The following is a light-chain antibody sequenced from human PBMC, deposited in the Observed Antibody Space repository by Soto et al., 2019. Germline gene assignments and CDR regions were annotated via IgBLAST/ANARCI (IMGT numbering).Light chain of an antibody. V-gene: IGKV3-20*01. Sequence: EIGLTQSPGTLSFSPGERATLSCRASQSVSSSYLAWYQQKPGQAPRLLIYGASSRATGIPDRFNGSGSGTDFTLTISRLEPEDFAVYYCQQYGSSTWTFGQGTKVDIK. CDR2: GAS. CDR1: QSVSSSY. CDR3: QQYGSSTWT. J-gene: IGKJ1*01.